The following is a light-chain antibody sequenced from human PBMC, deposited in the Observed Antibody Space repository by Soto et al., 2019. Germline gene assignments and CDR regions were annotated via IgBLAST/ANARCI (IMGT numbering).Light chain of an antibody. Sequence: DIQMTQSPSTLSASVGDRVTITCRASQSFTTWLAWYQQKPGEAPKVLIYKASSLESGVPSRFSGSESGTEFTLTISSLQPDDFATYYCQQYDTYPWTFGQGTKVEIK. J-gene: IGKJ1*01. CDR3: QQYDTYPWT. CDR2: KAS. V-gene: IGKV1-5*03. CDR1: QSFTTW.